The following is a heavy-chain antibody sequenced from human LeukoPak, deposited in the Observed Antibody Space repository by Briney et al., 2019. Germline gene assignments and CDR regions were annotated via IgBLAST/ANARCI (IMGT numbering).Heavy chain of an antibody. J-gene: IGHJ6*02. Sequence: SVKVSCKASGGTVTTYTLTWVRQAPGQGLEWMGGIIPIFGTPNYAQKFQGRVTITADESTSTAYMELSSLRSEDTAVYYCATDYEGSGSYLTPSYYYGMDVWGQGTTVTVSS. CDR3: ATDYEGSGSYLTPSYYYGMDV. CDR2: IIPIFGTP. CDR1: GGTVTTYT. D-gene: IGHD3-10*01. V-gene: IGHV1-69*13.